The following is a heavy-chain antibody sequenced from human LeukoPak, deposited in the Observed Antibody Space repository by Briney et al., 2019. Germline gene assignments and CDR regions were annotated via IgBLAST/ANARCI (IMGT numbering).Heavy chain of an antibody. J-gene: IGHJ4*02. Sequence: GGSLRLSCAASGFTFSSYTMRWVRQTPGKGLEWVSSISGSGDSTYYADSVKGRFTIFRDNSQSTLYLEVNSLRADDTAVYYCTKDVVSNSKAFDYWGQGTLVTVSS. D-gene: IGHD2-8*01. V-gene: IGHV3-23*01. CDR1: GFTFSSYT. CDR3: TKDVVSNSKAFDY. CDR2: ISGSGDST.